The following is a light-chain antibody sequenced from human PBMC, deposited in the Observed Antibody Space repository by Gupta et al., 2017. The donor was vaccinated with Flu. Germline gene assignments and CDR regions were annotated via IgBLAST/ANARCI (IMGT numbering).Light chain of an antibody. CDR2: DTY. V-gene: IGKV1-16*02. J-gene: IGKJ4*01. Sequence: DIQLTQSPSSLSASIGDRIIITCRASQGIRIHLAWFQQKPGKAPKSLIYDTYNLRSGVPSKFSGSGSGTNFTLTISSLQPDDFATYYCQHYSTYPHTFGGGTKVEI. CDR3: QHYSTYPHT. CDR1: QGIRIH.